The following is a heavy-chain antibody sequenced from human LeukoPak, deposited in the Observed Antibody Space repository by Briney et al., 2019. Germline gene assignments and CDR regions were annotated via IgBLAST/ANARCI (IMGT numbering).Heavy chain of an antibody. CDR2: INHSGST. Sequence: PSETLSLTCAVYGGSFSGYYWSWIRQSPGKELEWIGEINHSGSTNYNPSLKSRVTISVDTSKNQFSLKLSSVTAADTAVYYCARGLTKNSNWFDPWGQGTLVTVSS. CDR3: ARGLTKNSNWFDP. J-gene: IGHJ5*02. D-gene: IGHD1-1*01. V-gene: IGHV4-34*01. CDR1: GGSFSGYY.